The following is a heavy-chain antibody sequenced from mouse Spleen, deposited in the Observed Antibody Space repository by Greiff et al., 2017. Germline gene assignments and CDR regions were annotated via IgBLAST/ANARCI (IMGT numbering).Heavy chain of an antibody. V-gene: IGHV1-39*01. CDR2: INPNYGTT. D-gene: IGHD2-1*01. J-gene: IGHJ2*01. CDR3: ARERYYYGSPDYFDY. CDR1: GYSFTDYN. Sequence: EVKLMESGPELVKPGASVKISCKASGYSFTDYNMNWVKQSNGKSLEWIGVINPNYGTTSYNQKFKGKATLTVDQYSSTAYMQLNSLTSEDSAVYYCARERYYYGSPDYFDYWGQHATLTVSS.